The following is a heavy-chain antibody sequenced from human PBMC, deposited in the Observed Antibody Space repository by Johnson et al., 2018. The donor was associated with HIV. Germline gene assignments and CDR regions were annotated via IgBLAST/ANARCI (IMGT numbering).Heavy chain of an antibody. CDR2: INWSGDST. J-gene: IGHJ3*02. Sequence: VQLVESGGVVVQPGGSLRLSCGASGFTFDDYGMSWVRQAPGKGLEWVSGINWSGDSTGYADSVKGRFTISRDNAKSSLYLQMNSLRAEDTAVYYCARVREWEGGEVGDAFDIWGQGTMVTVSS. D-gene: IGHD1-26*01. V-gene: IGHV3-20*04. CDR1: GFTFDDYG. CDR3: ARVREWEGGEVGDAFDI.